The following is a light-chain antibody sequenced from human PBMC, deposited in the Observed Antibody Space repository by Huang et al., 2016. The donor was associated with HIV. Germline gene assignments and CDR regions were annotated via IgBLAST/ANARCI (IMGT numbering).Light chain of an antibody. CDR1: QRVSSSY. CDR3: QQYGSSLWT. CDR2: GAS. Sequence: EIVLTQSPGTLSLSPGERATLSCRARQRVSSSYLAWYQQKPGQAPRHLIYGASSRATGIPDRFSGSGSGTDFTLTISRLEPEDFAVYYCQQYGSSLWTFGQGTKVEIK. J-gene: IGKJ1*01. V-gene: IGKV3-20*01.